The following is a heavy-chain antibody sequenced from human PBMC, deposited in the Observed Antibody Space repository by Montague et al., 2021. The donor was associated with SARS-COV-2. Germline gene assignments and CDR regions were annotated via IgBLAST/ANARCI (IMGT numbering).Heavy chain of an antibody. CDR2: IYHSGST. J-gene: IGHJ2*01. CDR1: GSSISSSHW. V-gene: IGHV4-4*02. Sequence: SETLSLTCAVSGSSISSSHWWSWVRQPPGEGLEWIGEIYHSGSTNYNPSLKSRVTISIDKSKNQFSLKLSSVTAADTAVYYCAREFRTYGYGGQYWYFDLWGRGTLVTVSS. D-gene: IGHD3-10*01. CDR3: AREFRTYGYGGQYWYFDL.